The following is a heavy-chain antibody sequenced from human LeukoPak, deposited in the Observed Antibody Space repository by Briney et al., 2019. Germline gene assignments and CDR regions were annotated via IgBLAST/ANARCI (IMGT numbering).Heavy chain of an antibody. Sequence: ASVKVSCKASGYTFTGYFIHWVRQAPGQGLEWMGWINPNNGGTKYAQKFQDRVTMTRDTSISTAYMELSRLRSDDTAVYYCARLIAARGPPFDYWGQGTLVTVSS. D-gene: IGHD6-6*01. J-gene: IGHJ4*02. CDR2: INPNNGGT. V-gene: IGHV1-2*02. CDR1: GYTFTGYF. CDR3: ARLIAARGPPFDY.